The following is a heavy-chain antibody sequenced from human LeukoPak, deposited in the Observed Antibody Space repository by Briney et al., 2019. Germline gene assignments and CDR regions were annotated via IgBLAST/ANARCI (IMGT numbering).Heavy chain of an antibody. J-gene: IGHJ6*02. D-gene: IGHD6-19*01. V-gene: IGHV3-30-3*01. CDR3: ARGTPSSSGWLYYGMDV. CDR1: GFTFSSYA. Sequence: PGGSLRLSCAASGFTFSSYAMHWVRQAPGKGLEWVAVISYDGSNKYYADSVKGRFPISRDNSKNTLYLQMNSLRAEDTAVYYCARGTPSSSGWLYYGMDVWGQGTTVTVSS. CDR2: ISYDGSNK.